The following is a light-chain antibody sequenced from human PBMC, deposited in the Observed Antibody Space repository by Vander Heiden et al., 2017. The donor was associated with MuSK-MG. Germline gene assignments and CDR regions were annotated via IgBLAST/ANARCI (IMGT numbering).Light chain of an antibody. CDR1: QRLLHSNGYNY. V-gene: IGKV2-28*01. CDR3: KQALQTPFT. J-gene: IGKJ3*01. CDR2: LGS. Sequence: IVLTQSPLSLPVTPGEPASISCRSSQRLLHSNGYNYLDWYLQKPGQSPQLLIYLGSNRASGVPDRFSGSGSGTDFTLNISRVEAEDVGVYYCKQALQTPFTFGRGTKVDIK.